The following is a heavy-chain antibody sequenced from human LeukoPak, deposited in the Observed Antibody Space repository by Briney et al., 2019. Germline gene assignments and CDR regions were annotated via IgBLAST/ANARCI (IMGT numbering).Heavy chain of an antibody. CDR2: ISPSGSSA. J-gene: IGHJ4*02. D-gene: IGHD6-6*01. CDR3: AAAAPGHYYFDY. Sequence: GGSLRLSCAASGFTFSDYYMSWIRQAPGKGLEWMSYISPSGSSANYADSMKGRFTISRDNAKNSLYLEVNSLTAEDTAVYYCAAAAPGHYYFDYGGQGTLVSVSS. V-gene: IGHV3-11*03. CDR1: GFTFSDYY.